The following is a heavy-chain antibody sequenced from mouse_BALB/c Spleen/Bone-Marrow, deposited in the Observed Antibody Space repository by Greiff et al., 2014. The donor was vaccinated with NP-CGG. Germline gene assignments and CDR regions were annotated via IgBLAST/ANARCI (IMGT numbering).Heavy chain of an antibody. CDR2: INTGGSYT. CDR3: ARRALDYWYFDV. V-gene: IGHV5-9-3*01. CDR1: GFTFSSYD. J-gene: IGHJ1*01. Sequence: DVKLQESGGGLVKPGGSLKLSCAASGFTFSSYDMSWVRQTPEKRLEWVAIINTGGSYTYYSDSVKGRFTISRDNAKNTLYLQMISLRSEDTAMYYCARRALDYWYFDVWGAGTTVTVSS.